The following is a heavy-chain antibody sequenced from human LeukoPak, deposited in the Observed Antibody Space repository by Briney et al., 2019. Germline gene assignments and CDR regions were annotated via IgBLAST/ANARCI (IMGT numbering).Heavy chain of an antibody. J-gene: IGHJ4*02. D-gene: IGHD2-2*01. Sequence: SVKVPCKASGGTFSSYAISWVRQAPGQGLEWMGGIIPIFGTANYAQKFQGRVTITADESTSTAYMELSSLRSEDTAVYYCARAVVPAAQNSGFDYWGQGTLVTVSS. CDR1: GGTFSSYA. CDR3: ARAVVPAAQNSGFDY. CDR2: IIPIFGTA. V-gene: IGHV1-69*01.